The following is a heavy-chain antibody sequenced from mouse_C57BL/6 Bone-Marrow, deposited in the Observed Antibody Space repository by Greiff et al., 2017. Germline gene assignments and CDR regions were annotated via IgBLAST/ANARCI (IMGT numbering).Heavy chain of an antibody. CDR2: INPSTGGT. V-gene: IGHV1-42*01. Sequence: EVKLMESGPELVKPGASVKISCKASGYSFTGYYMNWVKQSPEKSLEWIGEINPSTGGTTYNQKFKAKATLTVDKSSSTAYMQLKSLTSEDSAVYYCARWGLYYFDYWGQGTTLTVSS. CDR3: ARWGLYYFDY. J-gene: IGHJ2*01. CDR1: GYSFTGYY.